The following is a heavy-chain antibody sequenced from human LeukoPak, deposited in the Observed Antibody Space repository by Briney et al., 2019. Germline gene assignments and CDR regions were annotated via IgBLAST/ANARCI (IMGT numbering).Heavy chain of an antibody. Sequence: ASVKVSCKASGYTFTGYYMHWVRQAPGQGLEWMGWISPNSGGTNYAQKFQGRVTMTRDTSISTAYMELSRLRSDDTAVYYCARGITMVRGVIPYWGQGTLVTVSS. J-gene: IGHJ4*02. CDR2: ISPNSGGT. CDR1: GYTFTGYY. V-gene: IGHV1-2*02. D-gene: IGHD3-10*01. CDR3: ARGITMVRGVIPY.